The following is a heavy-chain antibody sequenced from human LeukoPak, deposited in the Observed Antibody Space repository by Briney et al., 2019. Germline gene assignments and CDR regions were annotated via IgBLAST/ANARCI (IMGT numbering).Heavy chain of an antibody. CDR3: ARDRGNDSPDY. CDR2: ISSSGSTI. D-gene: IGHD3-22*01. J-gene: IGHJ4*02. CDR1: GFTSSDYY. Sequence: GGSLRLSCAASGFTSSDYYMSWIRQAPGKGLEWVSYISSSGSTIYYAYSVKGRFTISRDNAKNSLYLQMNSLRAEDTAVYYCARDRGNDSPDYWGQGTLVPVSS. V-gene: IGHV3-11*01.